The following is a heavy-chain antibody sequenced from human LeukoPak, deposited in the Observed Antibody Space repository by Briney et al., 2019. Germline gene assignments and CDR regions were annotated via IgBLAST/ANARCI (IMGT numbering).Heavy chain of an antibody. CDR2: ISYDGSNK. V-gene: IGHV3-30*01. D-gene: IGHD3-22*01. CDR1: GFTFSSYA. CDR3: AREAGYYDRSGYYLYFDY. Sequence: PGRSLRLSCAASGFTFSSYALHWVRQAPGKGLEGVAVISYDGSNKYYADSVKGRFTISRDNSKNTLYLHMNSLRAEDTAVYYCAREAGYYDRSGYYLYFDYWGQGTLVTVSS. J-gene: IGHJ4*02.